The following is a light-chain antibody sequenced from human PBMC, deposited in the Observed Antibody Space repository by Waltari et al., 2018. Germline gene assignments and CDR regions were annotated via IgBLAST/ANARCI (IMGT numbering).Light chain of an antibody. CDR3: QQSNSTPPT. CDR1: QSISSY. V-gene: IGKV1-39*01. Sequence: DIQMTQTPSSLSASVGDRVPITCRASQSISSYLNWYQQKPGRAPKLLIYAASSLQSGVPSRFSGSGSGTDFTLTISSLQPEDFATYYCQQSNSTPPTFGQGTKVEIK. J-gene: IGKJ1*01. CDR2: AAS.